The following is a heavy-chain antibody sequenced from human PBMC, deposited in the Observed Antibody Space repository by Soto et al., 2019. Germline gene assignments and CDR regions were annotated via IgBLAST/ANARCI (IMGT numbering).Heavy chain of an antibody. CDR3: ARDPPPPDY. CDR2: ISAYNGNT. J-gene: IGHJ4*02. Sequence: QVQLVQSGAEVKKPGASVKVSCKASGYTFASYAISWMRQAPGHGLEWMGWISAYNGNTNYAQKLQGRVTMTTETAMSTTYMELRRLRSDDTAVYYCARDPPPPDYWGQGTLVTVSS. CDR1: GYTFASYA. V-gene: IGHV1-18*01.